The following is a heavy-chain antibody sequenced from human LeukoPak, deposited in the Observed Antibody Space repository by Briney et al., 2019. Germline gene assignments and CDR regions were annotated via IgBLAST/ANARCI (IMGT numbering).Heavy chain of an antibody. CDR3: ARRRLSYDILTGYYKGWFDP. CDR1: GGSISSYY. V-gene: IGHV4-59*12. D-gene: IGHD3-9*01. Sequence: PSETLSLTCTVSGGSISSYYWSWIRQPPGKVLEWIGYIFYTGSTNYNPSLKSRVTISVLTSKNQFSLKLSSVTAADTAVYYCARRRLSYDILTGYYKGWFDPWGQGTLVTVSS. CDR2: IFYTGST. J-gene: IGHJ5*02.